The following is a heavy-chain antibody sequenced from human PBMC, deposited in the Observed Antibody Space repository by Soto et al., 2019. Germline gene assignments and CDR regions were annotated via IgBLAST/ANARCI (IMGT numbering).Heavy chain of an antibody. Sequence: EVQLVESGGGLVQPGGSLRLSCAASRFPFSTYWMHWVRQVPGKGLVWVSRINSDGSSTTYADSVKGRFTISRDNAKNTLYLQMNSLRAEDTAVYYCARLRSTTLGGGDAFDTWGQGTMVTVSS. V-gene: IGHV3-74*03. D-gene: IGHD4-17*01. CDR1: RFPFSTYW. J-gene: IGHJ3*02. CDR3: ARLRSTTLGGGDAFDT. CDR2: INSDGSST.